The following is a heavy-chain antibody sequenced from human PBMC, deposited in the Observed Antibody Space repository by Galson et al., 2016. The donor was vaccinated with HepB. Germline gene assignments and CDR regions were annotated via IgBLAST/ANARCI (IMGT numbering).Heavy chain of an antibody. Sequence: QSGAEVKKSGESLKISCKGSEYSFSDHWIAWVRQMPGKGLEWMGIIWPSDSDTRYSPSFQGHVTISADESISTAYLQWTSLKASDTAMYYCARRRDGMDVWGQGTTVIVSS. V-gene: IGHV5-51*01. CDR2: IWPSDSDT. CDR3: ARRRDGMDV. J-gene: IGHJ6*01. CDR1: EYSFSDHW.